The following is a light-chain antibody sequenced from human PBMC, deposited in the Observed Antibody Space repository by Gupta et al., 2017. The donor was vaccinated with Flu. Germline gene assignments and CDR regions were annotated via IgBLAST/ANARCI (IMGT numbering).Light chain of an antibody. CDR3: KQGKHLYT. CDR1: QSRVYSDGNDY. V-gene: IGKV2-30*01. J-gene: IGKJ2*01. Sequence: PVTLGQPAYISGRSSQSRVYSDGNDYLDWLQQRPGQSPRRIIYKDSNRDLGDTDRFSGSGAGNDFTLKSSRGEDEDVGIYYGKQGKHLYTFGQGTKLEIK. CDR2: KDS.